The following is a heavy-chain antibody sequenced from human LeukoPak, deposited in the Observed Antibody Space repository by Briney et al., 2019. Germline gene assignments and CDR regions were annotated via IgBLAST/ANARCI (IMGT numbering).Heavy chain of an antibody. CDR3: AFLEVAGDNWFDP. D-gene: IGHD6-19*01. CDR1: GYTLTSYY. Sequence: ASVKVSCKASGYTLTSYYIHWVRQAPGQGLEWMGWINPESGGTSYAQKFQGRVTMTGDTSINTVYMELSRLGSDDTAVYYCAFLEVAGDNWFDPWGQGTLLTVSS. J-gene: IGHJ5*02. V-gene: IGHV1-2*02. CDR2: INPESGGT.